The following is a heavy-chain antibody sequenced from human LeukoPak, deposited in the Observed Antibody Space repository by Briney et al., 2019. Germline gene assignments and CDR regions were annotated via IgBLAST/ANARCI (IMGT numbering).Heavy chain of an antibody. CDR3: ARALYDSSGYYPFGH. Sequence: ASVKVSCKASGYSFTDFYIYWVRQAPGQGLEWMGWFNPNNGGTNSAQKFQGRVTMTRDTSISTAYMELSSLRSDDTAVYYCARALYDSSGYYPFGHCGQGTLVTVSS. J-gene: IGHJ1*01. CDR2: FNPNNGGT. D-gene: IGHD3-22*01. CDR1: GYSFTDFY. V-gene: IGHV1-2*02.